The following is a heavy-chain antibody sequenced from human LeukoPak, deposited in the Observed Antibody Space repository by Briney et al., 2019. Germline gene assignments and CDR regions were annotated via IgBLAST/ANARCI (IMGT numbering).Heavy chain of an antibody. J-gene: IGHJ6*03. D-gene: IGHD2-2*01. Sequence: SETLTLTCTVSGGSISSYYWSWIRQPAGKGLEWIGRIYTSGSTNYNPSLKSRVTMSVDTSKNQFSLKLSSVTAADTAVYYCARAKTSYCSSTSCYAVGDYYYYYYMDVWGKGTTVTVSS. CDR1: GGSISSYY. CDR3: ARAKTSYCSSTSCYAVGDYYYYYYMDV. CDR2: IYTSGST. V-gene: IGHV4-4*07.